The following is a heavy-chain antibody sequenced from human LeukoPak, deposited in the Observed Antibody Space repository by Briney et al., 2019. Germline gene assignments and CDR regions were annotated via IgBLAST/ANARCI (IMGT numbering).Heavy chain of an antibody. J-gene: IGHJ4*02. CDR2: ISYDGSNK. CDR3: ARGPPPTGWGIAAATNFDY. V-gene: IGHV3-30-3*01. D-gene: IGHD6-13*01. Sequence: PGRSLRLSCAASGFTFSSYAMHWVRQAPGKGLEWVAVISYDGSNKYYADSVKGRFTISRDNSKNTLYLQMNSLRAEDTAVYYCARGPPPTGWGIAAATNFDYWGQGTLVTVSS. CDR1: GFTFSSYA.